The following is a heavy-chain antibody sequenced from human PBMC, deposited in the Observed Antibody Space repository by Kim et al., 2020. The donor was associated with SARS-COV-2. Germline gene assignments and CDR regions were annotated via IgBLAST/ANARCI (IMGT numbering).Heavy chain of an antibody. CDR2: IYWDDDK. J-gene: IGHJ4*02. Sequence: SGPTLVNPTQTLTLTCTFSGFSLSTSGVGVGWIRQPPGKALEWLVLIYWDDDKRYSPSLKSRLTITKDTSKNQVVLTMTNMDPVDTATYYCAHRRISDTAMDDFDYWGQGTLVTVSS. D-gene: IGHD5-18*01. CDR3: AHRRISDTAMDDFDY. CDR1: GFSLSTSGVG. V-gene: IGHV2-5*02.